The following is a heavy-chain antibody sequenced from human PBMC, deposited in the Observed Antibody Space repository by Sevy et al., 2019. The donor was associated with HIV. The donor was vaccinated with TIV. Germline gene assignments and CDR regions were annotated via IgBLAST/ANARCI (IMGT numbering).Heavy chain of an antibody. Sequence: GSLRLSCAASGFTVNSNYMTWVRQAPGKGLEGVSVIHSDDTTYHADSVKDRFTISRDNFKNTLYLHMSSLRAEDTAVHYCARGKSGYGYALNYWGQGTLVTVSS. D-gene: IGHD5-18*01. V-gene: IGHV3-66*01. CDR2: IHSDDTT. CDR3: ARGKSGYGYALNY. CDR1: GFTVNSNY. J-gene: IGHJ4*02.